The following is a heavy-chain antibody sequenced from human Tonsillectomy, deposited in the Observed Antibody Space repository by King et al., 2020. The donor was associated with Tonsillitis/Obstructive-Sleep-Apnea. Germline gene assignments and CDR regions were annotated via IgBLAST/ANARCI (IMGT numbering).Heavy chain of an antibody. CDR1: GGSISSYY. D-gene: IGHD4-17*01. J-gene: IGHJ4*02. CDR2: IYYSGST. V-gene: IGHV4-59*08. CDR3: ARTWGGDFYFDY. Sequence: QLQESGPGLVKPSETLSLICTVSGGSISSYYWSWIRQPPGKGLEWIGYIYYSGSTNYNPSLKSRVTISVDTSKNQFSLKLSSVTAADTAVYYCARTWGGDFYFDYWGQGTLVTVSS.